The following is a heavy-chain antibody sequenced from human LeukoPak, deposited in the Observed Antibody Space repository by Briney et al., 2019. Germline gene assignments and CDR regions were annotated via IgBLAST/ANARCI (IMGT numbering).Heavy chain of an antibody. J-gene: IGHJ4*02. D-gene: IGHD3-10*01. Sequence: SETLSLTCTVSGGSVSSGSYYWSWIRQPAGKGLEWIGRIYTSGSTNYNPSLKNRVTISVDTSKNQFSLKLSSVTAADTAVYYCASHVYGSGSYYNYWGQGTLATVSS. CDR3: ASHVYGSGSYYNY. CDR2: IYTSGST. V-gene: IGHV4-61*02. CDR1: GGSVSSGSYY.